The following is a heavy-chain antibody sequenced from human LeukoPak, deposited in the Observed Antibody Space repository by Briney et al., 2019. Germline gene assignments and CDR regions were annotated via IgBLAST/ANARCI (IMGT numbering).Heavy chain of an antibody. D-gene: IGHD4-11*01. CDR3: ARDLTVTTQPKPHYGMDV. J-gene: IGHJ6*02. CDR1: GYTFTVYY. Sequence: VASVTVSCKASGYTFTVYYMHWVRQAPGQGLEWMGWINPNSGGTNYAQKFQGRVTMTRDTPISTAYMELSRLRSDDTAVYYCARDLTVTTQPKPHYGMDVWGQGTTVTVSS. CDR2: INPNSGGT. V-gene: IGHV1-2*02.